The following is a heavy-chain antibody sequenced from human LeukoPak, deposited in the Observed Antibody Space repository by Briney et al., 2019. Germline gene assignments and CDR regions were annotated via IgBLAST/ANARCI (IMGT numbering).Heavy chain of an antibody. CDR1: GGSISSSSYY. J-gene: IGHJ4*02. CDR3: ASLPNPRLGYCSGGSCYFDY. CDR2: IYYSGST. D-gene: IGHD2-15*01. V-gene: IGHV4-39*01. Sequence: PSETLSRTCTVSGGSISSSSYYWGWIRQPPGKGLEWIGSIYYSGSTYYNPSLKSRVTISVDTSKNQFSLKLSSVTAADTAVYYCASLPNPRLGYCSGGSCYFDYWGQGTLVTVSS.